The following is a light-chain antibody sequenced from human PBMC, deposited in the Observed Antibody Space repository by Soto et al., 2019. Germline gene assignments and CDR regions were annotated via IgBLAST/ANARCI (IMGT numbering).Light chain of an antibody. V-gene: IGLV2-11*01. Sequence: QSVLTQLRSVSGSPGQSVTISCTGTSSDVGGYNYVSWYQQHPGKAPKLMIYDVSKRPSGVPDRFSGFKSGNTASLTISGLQAEDEADYSCCSHAGTYIYVFGTGTKVTVL. CDR2: DVS. CDR1: SSDVGGYNY. CDR3: CSHAGTYIYV. J-gene: IGLJ1*01.